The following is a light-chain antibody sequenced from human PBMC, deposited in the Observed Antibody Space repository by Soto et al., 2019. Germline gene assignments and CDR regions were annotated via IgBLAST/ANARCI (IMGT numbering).Light chain of an antibody. CDR2: AAS. CDR3: QKDNSAPRT. Sequence: DIRMTQSPSSLSASVRDRVTLTCRASQGISNYLAWYQQKPGEVPKLLIYAASTLQSGVPSRFSGSGSGTPFTLTISRLQPEDFANYYRQKDNSAPRTFGQGTRVEIK. J-gene: IGKJ1*01. CDR1: QGISNY. V-gene: IGKV1-27*01.